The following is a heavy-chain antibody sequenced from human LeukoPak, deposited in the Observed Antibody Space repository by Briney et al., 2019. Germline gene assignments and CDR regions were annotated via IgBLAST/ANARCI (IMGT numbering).Heavy chain of an antibody. D-gene: IGHD3/OR15-3a*01. Sequence: ASVKVSCKASGYTFTGYYMHWVRQAPGQGLEWMGRINPNSGGTNYAQKFQGRVTMTRDTSISTAYMELSRLRSDDTAVYYCARGPVTYYYMDVWGKGTTVAVSS. J-gene: IGHJ6*03. CDR3: ARGPVTYYYMDV. V-gene: IGHV1-2*06. CDR1: GYTFTGYY. CDR2: INPNSGGT.